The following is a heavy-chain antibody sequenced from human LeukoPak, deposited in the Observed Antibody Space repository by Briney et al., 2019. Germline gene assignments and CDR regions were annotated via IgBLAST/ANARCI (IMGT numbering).Heavy chain of an antibody. J-gene: IGHJ5*02. V-gene: IGHV3-7*04. D-gene: IGHD3-10*01. CDR1: GFTFSKSW. Sequence: GGSLRLSCEASGFTFSKSWMNWVRQSPGKGLEWVASINQDGGEIHYVDSVKGRFTISRDNAKNSFLQMNSLTAEDTAVHYCVRAHHPGGWFDPWGQGTLVTVSS. CDR2: INQDGGEI. CDR3: VRAHHPGGWFDP.